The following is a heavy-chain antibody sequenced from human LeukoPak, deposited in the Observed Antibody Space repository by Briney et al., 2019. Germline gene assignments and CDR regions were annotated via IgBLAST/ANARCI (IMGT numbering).Heavy chain of an antibody. CDR3: ERHDRSYGGNSGDY. D-gene: IGHD4-23*01. Sequence: SETLSLTCTVSGGSISSSSYYWGWIRQPPGKGLEWIGSIYYSGSTYYNPSLKSRVTISVDTSKNQFSLKLSSVTAADTVVYYCERHDRSYGGNSGDYGGQGTLVTVSS. CDR1: GGSISSSSYY. CDR2: IYYSGST. V-gene: IGHV4-39*01. J-gene: IGHJ4*02.